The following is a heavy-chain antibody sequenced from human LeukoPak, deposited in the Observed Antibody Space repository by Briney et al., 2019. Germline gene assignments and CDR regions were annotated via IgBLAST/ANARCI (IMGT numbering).Heavy chain of an antibody. D-gene: IGHD3-3*01. CDR2: IYYRGST. CDR3: ARETMYYDFWSGYYIHYYYYMDV. J-gene: IGHJ6*03. CDR1: GGSISSSSYY. V-gene: IGHV4-39*06. Sequence: PSETLSLTCTVSGGSISSSSYYWGWIRQPPGKGLEWIGSIYYRGSTYYNPSLKSRVTISVDTSKNQFPLKLSSVTAADTAVYYCARETMYYDFWSGYYIHYYYYMDVWGKGTTVTVSS.